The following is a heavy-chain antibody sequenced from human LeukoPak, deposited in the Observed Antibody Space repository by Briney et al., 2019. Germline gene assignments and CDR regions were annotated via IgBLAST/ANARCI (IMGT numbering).Heavy chain of an antibody. J-gene: IGHJ5*02. CDR2: VSPGGST. V-gene: IGHV4-34*01. Sequence: PGGSLRLSCAASGFTFSSYAMSWVRQPPGKGLEWIGGVSPGGSTRYNPSLRSRVTISLDTSRSRFSLRLSSVTAADTGVYYCARDGGTRLGFDPWGQGTLVTVSS. CDR3: ARDGGTRLGFDP. D-gene: IGHD3-16*01. CDR1: GFTFSSYA.